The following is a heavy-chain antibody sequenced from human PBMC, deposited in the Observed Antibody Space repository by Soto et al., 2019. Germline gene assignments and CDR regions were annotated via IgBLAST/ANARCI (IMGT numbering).Heavy chain of an antibody. D-gene: IGHD4-17*01. CDR2: IYYSGST. CDR1: GGSISSYY. J-gene: IGHJ4*02. V-gene: IGHV4-59*08. Sequence: SETLSLTCTVSGGSISSYYWSWIRQPPGKGLEWIGYIYYSGSTNYNPSLKSQVTISVDTSKNQYSLKLSAVTAADTAVYYCARRYGPGFDYWGQGTLVTGSS. CDR3: ARRYGPGFDY.